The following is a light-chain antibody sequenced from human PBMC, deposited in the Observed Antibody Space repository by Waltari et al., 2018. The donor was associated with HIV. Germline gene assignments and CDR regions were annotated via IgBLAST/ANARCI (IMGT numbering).Light chain of an antibody. Sequence: EIVLTQSPATLSSSPAQKVILSCRASESVVTYLSSYQHKRGQAPRLLIYDASNRAIGTPPRFRGVESGTDFTLTISGLETEDFAVYYCQQRRNWPRVTFGPGTTV. CDR1: ESVVTY. J-gene: IGKJ3*01. CDR2: DAS. V-gene: IGKV3-11*01. CDR3: QQRRNWPRVT.